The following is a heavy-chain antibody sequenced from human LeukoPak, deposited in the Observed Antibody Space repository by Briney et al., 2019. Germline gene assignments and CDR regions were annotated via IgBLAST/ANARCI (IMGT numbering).Heavy chain of an antibody. CDR3: VKDLYKGDTSTWYYFDY. CDR2: INTSGDKT. Sequence: GGSLRLSCSASGFTFNSYPVHWVRQAPGKGLEYVSLINTSGDKTYYADSVKGRFTISRDNSKNTVSLQMSSLRAEDTAMYYCVKDLYKGDTSTWYYFDYWGQGTLVTVSS. J-gene: IGHJ4*02. D-gene: IGHD6-13*01. V-gene: IGHV3-64D*06. CDR1: GFTFNSYP.